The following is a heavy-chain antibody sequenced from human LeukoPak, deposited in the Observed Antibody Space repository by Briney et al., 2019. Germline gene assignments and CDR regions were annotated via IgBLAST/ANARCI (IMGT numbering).Heavy chain of an antibody. CDR1: GYTFTSYG. CDR2: ISAYNGNT. CDR3: ARETLSGSYYYFDY. J-gene: IGHJ4*02. Sequence: ASVKVSCKASGYTFTSYGISWVRQAPGQGLEWMGWISAYNGNTNYAQKLQGRVTMTTDTSTSTACMELRSLRSDDTAVYYCARETLSGSYYYFDYWGQGTLVTVSS. D-gene: IGHD1-26*01. V-gene: IGHV1-18*01.